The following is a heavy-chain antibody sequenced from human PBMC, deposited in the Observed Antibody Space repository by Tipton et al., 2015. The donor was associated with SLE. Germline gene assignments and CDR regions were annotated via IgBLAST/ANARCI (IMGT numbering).Heavy chain of an antibody. CDR2: IYYSGST. V-gene: IGHV4-59*11. CDR1: GGSISSHY. J-gene: IGHJ4*02. CDR3: ARERFSSNYYDSSGPFDY. D-gene: IGHD3-22*01. Sequence: TLSLTCTVSGGSISSHYWSWIRQPPGKGLEWIGYIYYSGSTNYNPSLKSRVTISVDTSKNQFSLKLSSVTAADTAVYYCARERFSSNYYDSSGPFDYWGQGTLVTVSS.